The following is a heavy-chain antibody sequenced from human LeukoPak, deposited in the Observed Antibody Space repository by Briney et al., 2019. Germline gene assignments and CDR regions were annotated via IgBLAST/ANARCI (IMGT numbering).Heavy chain of an antibody. J-gene: IGHJ4*02. CDR2: INPNSGGT. V-gene: IGHV1-2*06. Sequence: ASVKVSCKASGYTFTGYYMHWVRQAPGQGLEWMARINPNSGGTNYAQKFQGRVTMTRDTSISTAYMELSRPTSDDTAVYYCARVPLWAGYCSNGVCYTKDYWGQGTLVTVSS. CDR1: GYTFTGYY. CDR3: ARVPLWAGYCSNGVCYTKDY. D-gene: IGHD2-8*01.